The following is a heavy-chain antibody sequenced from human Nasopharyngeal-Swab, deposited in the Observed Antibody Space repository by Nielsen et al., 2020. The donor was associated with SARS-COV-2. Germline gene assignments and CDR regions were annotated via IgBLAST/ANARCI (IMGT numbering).Heavy chain of an antibody. CDR3: AKDLRGPYFF. CDR1: GFPFSLYT. Sequence: GALRLSCAASGFPFSLYTVNWVRQAPGKGLEWVSAISSTGDYIYYADSVKGRFTISRDNSKNTLSLQMNSLRAEDTAVYYCAKDLRGPYFFWGQGTLVTVSS. D-gene: IGHD2/OR15-2a*01. J-gene: IGHJ4*02. V-gene: IGHV3-23*01. CDR2: ISSTGDYI.